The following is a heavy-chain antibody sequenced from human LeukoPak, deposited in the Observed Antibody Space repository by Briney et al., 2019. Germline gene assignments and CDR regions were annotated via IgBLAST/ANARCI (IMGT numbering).Heavy chain of an antibody. Sequence: PGGSLRLSCAASGFTVSSNYMNWVRQAPGKGLEWVSVIYSGGSTYYADSVKGRFTISRDNSKSTLYLQMNSLRAEDTAVYYCARYGLGAHAFDIWGQGTMVTVSS. D-gene: IGHD3/OR15-3a*01. CDR3: ARYGLGAHAFDI. V-gene: IGHV3-66*01. CDR2: IYSGGST. J-gene: IGHJ3*02. CDR1: GFTVSSNY.